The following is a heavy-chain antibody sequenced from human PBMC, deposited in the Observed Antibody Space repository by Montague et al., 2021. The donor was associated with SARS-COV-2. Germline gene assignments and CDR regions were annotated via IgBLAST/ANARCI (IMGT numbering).Heavy chain of an antibody. D-gene: IGHD3-10*01. J-gene: IGHJ4*02. V-gene: IGHV3-20*01. CDR1: GFTFDDYG. CDR2: ISRSGDRT. Sequence: SLRLSCAASGFTFDDYGMSWVRQAPGKGLEWVSGISRSGDRTAYGDPVKGRFTISRDNAKNSLYLQTNSLTVEDTAFYHCPGGGGMIRGVVDFWGQGILVSVSS. CDR3: PGGGGMIRGVVDF.